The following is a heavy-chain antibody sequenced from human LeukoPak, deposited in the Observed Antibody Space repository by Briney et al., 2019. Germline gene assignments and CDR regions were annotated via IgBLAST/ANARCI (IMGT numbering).Heavy chain of an antibody. CDR1: GFTFSDYY. CDR2: ISSSGSTI. Sequence: PGGSLRLSCAASGFTFSDYYMSWIRQAPGKGLEWVSYISSSGSTIYYADSVKGRFTISRDNAKNSLYLQMNSLGAEDTAVYYCAREKKYYYSYMDVWGKGTTVTVSS. J-gene: IGHJ6*03. V-gene: IGHV3-11*01. CDR3: AREKKYYYSYMDV.